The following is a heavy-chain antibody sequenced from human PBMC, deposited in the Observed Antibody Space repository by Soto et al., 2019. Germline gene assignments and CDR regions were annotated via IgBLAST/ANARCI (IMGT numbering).Heavy chain of an antibody. CDR1: GYTFTSYY. CDR3: ARDHVLYSSGWAGWFDP. V-gene: IGHV1-46*01. J-gene: IGHJ5*02. D-gene: IGHD6-19*01. Sequence: QVQLVQSGAEVKKPGASVKVSCKASGYTFTSYYMHWVRQAPGQGLEWMGIINPSGGSTSYAQKFQGRDTMTRDTSTSTVCMELSSLRSEDTAVYYCARDHVLYSSGWAGWFDPWGQGTLVTVSS. CDR2: INPSGGST.